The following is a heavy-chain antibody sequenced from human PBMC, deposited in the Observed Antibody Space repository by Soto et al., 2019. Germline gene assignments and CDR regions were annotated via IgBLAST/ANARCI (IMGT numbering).Heavy chain of an antibody. D-gene: IGHD5-12*01. V-gene: IGHV1-69*13. CDR2: IIPIFGTA. J-gene: IGHJ4*02. CDR3: ARGGAADIVATIRGPFDY. Sequence: SVKVSCKASGGTFSSYAISWVRQAPGQGLEWMGGIIPIFGTANYAQKFQGRVTITADESTSTAYMELSSLRSEDTAVYYCARGGAADIVATIRGPFDYWGQGTLVTVSS. CDR1: GGTFSSYA.